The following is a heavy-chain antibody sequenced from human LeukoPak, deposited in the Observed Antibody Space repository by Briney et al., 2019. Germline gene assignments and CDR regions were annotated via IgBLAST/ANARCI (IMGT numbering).Heavy chain of an antibody. Sequence: PSQTLSLTCAVSGVSISSGGYSWSWIRQPPGKALEWIGYIYHSGSTYHSPSLKGRVTISVDRSKNQFSLKLSSVTAADTAVYYCARRCPYYDILTGFGYYYYYGMDVWGQGTTVTVSS. V-gene: IGHV4-30-2*01. D-gene: IGHD3-9*01. J-gene: IGHJ6*02. CDR1: GVSISSGGYS. CDR3: ARRCPYYDILTGFGYYYYYGMDV. CDR2: IYHSGST.